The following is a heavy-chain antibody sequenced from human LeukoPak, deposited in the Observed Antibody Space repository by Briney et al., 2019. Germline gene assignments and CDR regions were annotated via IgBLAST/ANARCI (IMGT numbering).Heavy chain of an antibody. D-gene: IGHD1-26*01. J-gene: IGHJ5*02. CDR2: IYYTGST. Sequence: SETLSLTCTVSGVSITTYYWSWIRQPPGKGLEWIGYIYYTGSTSYNPSLKSRVTMSLDASKNQFSLELNSVTPADTAVYYCARGGNYWPQWWFDPWGRGTLVSVSS. CDR1: GVSITTYY. V-gene: IGHV4-59*01. CDR3: ARGGNYWPQWWFDP.